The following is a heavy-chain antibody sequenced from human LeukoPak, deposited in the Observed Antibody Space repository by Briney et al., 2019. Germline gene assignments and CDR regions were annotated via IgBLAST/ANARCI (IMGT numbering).Heavy chain of an antibody. CDR1: GYTFTGYY. D-gene: IGHD3-22*01. J-gene: IGHJ5*02. Sequence: GASVKVSCKASGYTFTGYYMHWVRQAPGQGLEWMGWINPNSGGTNYAQKFQGRVTMTRDTSISTAYTELSRLRSDDTAVYYCARDRRYYYDSSGYLLDWFDPWGQGTLVTVSS. CDR2: INPNSGGT. CDR3: ARDRRYYYDSSGYLLDWFDP. V-gene: IGHV1-2*02.